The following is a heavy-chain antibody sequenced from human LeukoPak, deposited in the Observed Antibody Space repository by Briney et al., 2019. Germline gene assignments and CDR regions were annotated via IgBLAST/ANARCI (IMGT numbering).Heavy chain of an antibody. V-gene: IGHV3-48*01. CDR3: ARGRPGTNPDPFDV. D-gene: IGHD4-17*01. CDR2: ISGSDIR. CDR1: GFTFGSFP. J-gene: IGHJ3*01. Sequence: GGSLRLSCVASGFTFGSFPMNWVRQAPGKGLERLSYISGSDIRYAHSVKGRFTISRDNVKNSLFLQMNSLRVEDTAVYSCARGRPGTNPDPFDVWGPGTMVTVSS.